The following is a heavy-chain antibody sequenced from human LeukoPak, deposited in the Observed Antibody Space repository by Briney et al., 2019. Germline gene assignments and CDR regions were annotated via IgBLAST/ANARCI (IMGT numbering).Heavy chain of an antibody. D-gene: IGHD6-13*01. CDR3: ARCQYNSSPDF. Sequence: GGSLRLSCAASGFTFCGYQVTWLPRTPGKGLEWVSYISNSDDHVNYAESGRGRFTISRDNTKNSLYLQLDSLRAEDTAVYYCARCQYNSSPDFWGQGTLVTVSS. V-gene: IGHV3-11*03. CDR1: GFTFCGYQ. J-gene: IGHJ4*02. CDR2: ISNSDDHV.